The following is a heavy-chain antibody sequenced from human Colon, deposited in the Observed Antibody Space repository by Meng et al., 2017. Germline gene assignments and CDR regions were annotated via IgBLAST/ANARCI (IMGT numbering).Heavy chain of an antibody. CDR3: ARGSASYYGFDS. V-gene: IGHV4-30-4*01. CDR1: GGSISSANYY. Sequence: HVQLQESGPGLVKPSQTLYLTCTVSGGSISSANYYWSWIRQPPGKGLEWIAYIYYSGSSYYNPSLKSRVAISVDTSKNQFSLRLSSVTAADTAVFYCARGSASYYGFDSWGQGTLVTVSS. D-gene: IGHD3-22*01. J-gene: IGHJ4*02. CDR2: IYYSGSS.